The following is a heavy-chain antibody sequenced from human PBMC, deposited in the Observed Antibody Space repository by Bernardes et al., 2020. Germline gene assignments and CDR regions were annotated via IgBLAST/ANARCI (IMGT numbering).Heavy chain of an antibody. J-gene: IGHJ5*02. CDR3: ARPSVRGSYLNWFDP. Sequence: ASMKVSCKASGYTFTGYYMHWVRQAPGQGLEWMGRINPNSGGTNYAQKFQGRVTMTRDTSISTAYMELSRLRSDDTAVYYCARPSVRGSYLNWFDPWGQGTLVTVSS. D-gene: IGHD3-10*01. CDR2: INPNSGGT. CDR1: GYTFTGYY. V-gene: IGHV1-2*06.